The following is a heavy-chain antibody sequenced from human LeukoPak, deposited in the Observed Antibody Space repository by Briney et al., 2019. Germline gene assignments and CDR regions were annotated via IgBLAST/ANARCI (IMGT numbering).Heavy chain of an antibody. J-gene: IGHJ4*02. CDR2: ISYDGSNK. D-gene: IGHD3-10*01. V-gene: IGHV3-30*18. CDR1: GFTFSSYG. Sequence: PEGSLRLSCAASGFTFSSYGMHWVRQAPGKGLEWVAVISYDGSNKYYADSVKGRFTISRDNSKNTLYLQMNSLRAEDTAVYYCAKDKSGLWFGELGGSFDYWGQGTLVTVSS. CDR3: AKDKSGLWFGELGGSFDY.